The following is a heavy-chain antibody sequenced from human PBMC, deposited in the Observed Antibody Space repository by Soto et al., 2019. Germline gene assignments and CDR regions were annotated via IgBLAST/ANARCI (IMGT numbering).Heavy chain of an antibody. V-gene: IGHV1-69*01. CDR1: GGTFSSYA. CDR3: ASFTPPIAAAGQFAY. D-gene: IGHD6-13*01. J-gene: IGHJ4*02. Sequence: QVQLVQSGAEVKKPGSSVTVSCKASGGTFSSYAISWVRQAPGQGLEWMGGIIPIFGTANYAQKFQGRVTITADESTSTASMELSSLRSEDTAVYYCASFTPPIAAAGQFAYWGKGTLVTVSS. CDR2: IIPIFGTA.